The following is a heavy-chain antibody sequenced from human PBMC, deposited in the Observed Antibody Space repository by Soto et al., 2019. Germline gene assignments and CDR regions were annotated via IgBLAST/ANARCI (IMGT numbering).Heavy chain of an antibody. CDR2: IYYSGST. Sequence: PSETLSLTCTVSGGSISSYYWSLIRQPPGKGLEWIGYIYYSGSTNYNPSLKSRVTISVDMSKNQFSLKLSSVTAADTAVYYCARQGFGPLHGLVDVWGQGTTVTVSS. J-gene: IGHJ6*02. D-gene: IGHD3-10*01. CDR1: GGSISSYY. V-gene: IGHV4-59*01. CDR3: ARQGFGPLHGLVDV.